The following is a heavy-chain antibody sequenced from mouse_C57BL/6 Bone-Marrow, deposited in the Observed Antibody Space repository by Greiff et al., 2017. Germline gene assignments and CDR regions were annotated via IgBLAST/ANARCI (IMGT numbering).Heavy chain of an antibody. CDR3: ARQLYYFDY. V-gene: IGHV1-82*01. D-gene: IGHD3-1*01. J-gene: IGHJ2*01. CDR2: IYPGDGDT. Sequence: QVQLQQSGPELVKPGASVKISCKASGYAFSSSWMNWVKQRPGKGLEWIGRIYPGDGDTNYNGKFKGKATLTADKSSSTAYMQLSSRTSEDSAVDFCARQLYYFDYWGQGTTLTVSS. CDR1: GYAFSSSW.